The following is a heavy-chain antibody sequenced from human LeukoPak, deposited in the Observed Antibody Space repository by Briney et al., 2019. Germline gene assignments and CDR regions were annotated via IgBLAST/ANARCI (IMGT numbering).Heavy chain of an antibody. V-gene: IGHV4-59*01. CDR1: GGPISSYY. CDR3: ARVVVGFGEFLGAFDI. J-gene: IGHJ3*02. CDR2: IDYSGST. D-gene: IGHD3-10*01. Sequence: SETLSLTCTVSGGPISSYYWSWVRQPPGKGLEWIGCIDYSGSTNYNPSLKSRVTISVDTSKNQFSLKLSSVTAADTAVYYCARVVVGFGEFLGAFDIWGQGTMVTVSS.